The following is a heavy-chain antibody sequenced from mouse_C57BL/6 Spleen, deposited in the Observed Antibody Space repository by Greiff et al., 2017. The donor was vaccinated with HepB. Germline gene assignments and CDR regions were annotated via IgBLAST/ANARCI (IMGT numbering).Heavy chain of an antibody. J-gene: IGHJ2*01. CDR1: GYAFSSSW. Sequence: LVKPGASVKISCKASGYAFSSSWMNWVKQRPGKGLEWIGRIYPGDGDTNYNGKFKGKATLTADKSSSTAYMQLSSLTSEDSAVYFCARGYYGDYWGQGTTLTVSS. CDR3: ARGYYGDY. D-gene: IGHD1-1*02. V-gene: IGHV1-82*01. CDR2: IYPGDGDT.